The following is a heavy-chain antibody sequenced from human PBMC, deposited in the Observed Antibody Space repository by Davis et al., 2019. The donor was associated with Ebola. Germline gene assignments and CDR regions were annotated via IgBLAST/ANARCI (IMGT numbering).Heavy chain of an antibody. Sequence: SETLSLTCTVSGGSMSSFYWSRIRQTPGKEVQWVGNIYYEGTTNYNPSLKSRVTISRDTSKNQFSLNVKSVTAEDTAVYYCARTPQYSRYGSYFDYWGQGALVTVSS. CDR2: IYYEGTT. CDR1: GGSMSSFY. J-gene: IGHJ4*02. D-gene: IGHD5-12*01. V-gene: IGHV4-59*13. CDR3: ARTPQYSRYGSYFDY.